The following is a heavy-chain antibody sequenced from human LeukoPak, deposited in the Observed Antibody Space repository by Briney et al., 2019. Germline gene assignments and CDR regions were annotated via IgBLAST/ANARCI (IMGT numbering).Heavy chain of an antibody. CDR1: GGSISSYY. V-gene: IGHV4-59*01. J-gene: IGHJ3*02. CDR3: ARGYSRKDGYNLDDAFDI. D-gene: IGHD5-24*01. Sequence: PSETLSLTCTVSGGSISSYYWSWIRQPPGKGLEWIGYIYYSGSTNYNPSLKSRVTISVDTSKNQFSLKLSSVTAADTAVYYCARGYSRKDGYNLDDAFDIWGQGTMVTVSS. CDR2: IYYSGST.